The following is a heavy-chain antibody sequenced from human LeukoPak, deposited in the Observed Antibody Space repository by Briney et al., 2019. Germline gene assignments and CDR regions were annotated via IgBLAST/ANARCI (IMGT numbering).Heavy chain of an antibody. J-gene: IGHJ4*02. CDR3: ARDSMVVTPAFDY. Sequence: PSETLSLTCTVSGGSISRYYWSWIRQPSGKGLEWIGYIYYSGSTNYNPSLKSRVTISVDTSKNQFSLKLSSVTAADTAVYYCARDSMVVTPAFDYWGQGTLVTVSS. V-gene: IGHV4-59*12. D-gene: IGHD4-23*01. CDR2: IYYSGST. CDR1: GGSISRYY.